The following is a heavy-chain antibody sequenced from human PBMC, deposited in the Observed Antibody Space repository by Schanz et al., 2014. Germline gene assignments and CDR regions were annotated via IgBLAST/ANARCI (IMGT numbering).Heavy chain of an antibody. CDR3: TRGGTMVRGVKCAMDV. CDR2: ISYDGNTK. D-gene: IGHD3-10*01. J-gene: IGHJ6*02. V-gene: IGHV3-30*03. CDR1: GFTFSNYG. Sequence: QVQLVESGGGVVQPGRSLRLSCAASGFTFSNYGLHWVRQAPGKGLEWVTVISYDGNTKYYADSVKGRFTISRDNSKNTLYLQMNSLKNEDTGVYSCTRGGTMVRGVKCAMDVWGQGTTVTVSS.